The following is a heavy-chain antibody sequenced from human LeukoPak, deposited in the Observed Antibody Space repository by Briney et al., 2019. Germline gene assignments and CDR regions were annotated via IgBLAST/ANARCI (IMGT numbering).Heavy chain of an antibody. V-gene: IGHV3-21*01. CDR1: GFIFSIYN. CDR2: ISSSSSYI. Sequence: GGSLRLSCAASGFIFSIYNMNWVRQAPGKGLEWVSSISSSSSYIYYADSVKGRFTISRDNAKNSLYLQMNSLRAEDTAVYYCARARGVVWFDPWGQGTLVTVSS. D-gene: IGHD2-15*01. J-gene: IGHJ5*02. CDR3: ARARGVVWFDP.